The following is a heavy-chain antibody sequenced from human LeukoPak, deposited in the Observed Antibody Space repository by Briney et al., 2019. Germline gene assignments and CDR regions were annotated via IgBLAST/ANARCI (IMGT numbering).Heavy chain of an antibody. CDR2: ISYDGSNK. CDR3: ASPLPGGYDKYYFDY. Sequence: PGGSLRLSCAASGLTFSSYAMHWVRQAPGKGLEWVAVISYDGSNKYYADSVKGRFTISRDNSKNTLYLQMNSLRAEDTAVYYCASPLPGGYDKYYFDYWGQGTLVTVSS. CDR1: GLTFSSYA. J-gene: IGHJ4*02. D-gene: IGHD5-12*01. V-gene: IGHV3-30-3*01.